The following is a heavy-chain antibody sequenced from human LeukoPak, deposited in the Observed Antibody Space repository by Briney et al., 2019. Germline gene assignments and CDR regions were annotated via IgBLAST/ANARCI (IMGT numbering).Heavy chain of an antibody. D-gene: IGHD5-18*01. V-gene: IGHV4-34*01. CDR3: ARSRSYGYRDVDY. CDR2: INHSGST. J-gene: IGHJ4*02. CDR1: GGSFSGYH. Sequence: SETLSLTCAVYGGSFSGYHWSWIRQPPGKGLEWIGEINHSGSTNYNPSLKSRVTISVDTSKNQFSLKLSSVTAADTAVYYCARSRSYGYRDVDYWGQGALVTVSS.